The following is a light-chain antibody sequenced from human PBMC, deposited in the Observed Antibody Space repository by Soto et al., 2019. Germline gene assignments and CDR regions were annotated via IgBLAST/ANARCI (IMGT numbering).Light chain of an antibody. V-gene: IGLV2-11*01. CDR1: RSGVGGYKY. CDR3: CSYAGTCIVV. J-gene: IGLJ2*01. Sequence: QSALTQPHSVSGSPGQSVTLSCTGTRSGVGGYKYVTGYQQHPGKAPQLIIYDVNKRPSGVPDRFAGSKSGNTAALTISGLQAEDEYDYYCCSYAGTCIVVFGGVTKLTVL. CDR2: DVN.